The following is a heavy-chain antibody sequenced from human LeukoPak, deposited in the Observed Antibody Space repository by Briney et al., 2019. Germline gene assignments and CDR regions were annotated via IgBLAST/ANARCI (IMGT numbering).Heavy chain of an antibody. Sequence: ASVKVSCKASGYTFTSYGISWVRQAPGQGLEWMGWISPNSGGTNYAQKFQGRVTMTRDTSISTAYMELSRLRSDDTAVYYCARAGDIVVVAVTGAGYYYMDVWGKGTTVTVSS. CDR2: ISPNSGGT. D-gene: IGHD2-2*01. J-gene: IGHJ6*03. V-gene: IGHV1-2*02. CDR1: GYTFTSYG. CDR3: ARAGDIVVVAVTGAGYYYMDV.